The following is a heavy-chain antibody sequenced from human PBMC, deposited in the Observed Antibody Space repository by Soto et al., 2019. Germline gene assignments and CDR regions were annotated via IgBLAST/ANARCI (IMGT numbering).Heavy chain of an antibody. J-gene: IGHJ4*02. Sequence: EVQLSESGGGLVQPGGSLRLACAASGFTFSSYDMGWVRQAPGKGLEWVSGLSANGVYEFYGDSVRGRFTISRDNSKNPLYLQMNRLRAEDTATYYWAKYNGDESLGDQWGQGTLVTVSS. CDR1: GFTFSSYD. D-gene: IGHD3-16*01. CDR3: AKYNGDESLGDQ. V-gene: IGHV3-23*01. CDR2: LSANGVYE.